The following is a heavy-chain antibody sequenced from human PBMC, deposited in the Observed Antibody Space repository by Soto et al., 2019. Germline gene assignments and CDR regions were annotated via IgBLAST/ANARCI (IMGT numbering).Heavy chain of an antibody. J-gene: IGHJ5*02. CDR1: GFSLSNEVG. CDR3: AHRRYYNERWFDP. V-gene: IGHV2-5*02. Sequence: QITLKESGPTLVNPTQTLTLTCTFSGFSLSNEVGVGWIRQPPGKALEWVALIFSDDEKRYSPSLKNRLTITADTSKSQVVLTVTNMDPVDTATYYCAHRRYYNERWFDPWGQGTLVTVSS. CDR2: IFSDDEK. D-gene: IGHD3-10*01.